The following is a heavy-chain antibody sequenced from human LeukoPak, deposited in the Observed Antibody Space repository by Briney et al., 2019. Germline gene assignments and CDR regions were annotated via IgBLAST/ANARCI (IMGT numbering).Heavy chain of an antibody. V-gene: IGHV1-2*02. D-gene: IGHD5-24*01. CDR3: ARVQTETIGYYYYHMDI. Sequence: ASVTVSCKASGYTFTGYYMHWVRQAPGQGLEWMGWINPNSGGANFAQKFQGRVTMTRDTSISTAYMELSRLRSDDTAVYYCARVQTETIGYYYYHMDIWGQGTTVRVSS. CDR1: GYTFTGYY. J-gene: IGHJ6*02. CDR2: INPNSGGA.